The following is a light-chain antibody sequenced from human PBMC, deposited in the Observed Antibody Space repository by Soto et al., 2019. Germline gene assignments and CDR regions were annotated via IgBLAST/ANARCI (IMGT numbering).Light chain of an antibody. CDR2: ATS. CDR3: QQTYTTPGT. Sequence: DIQMTQSPSSLSAFVGDRVTLTCRASQSISRYLNWYQQKPGRAPKLLIYATSNLESGVPSRFSGSGSGTDFTLTISSLQPEDFATYHCQQTYTTPGTFGQGSRVEIK. J-gene: IGKJ2*01. CDR1: QSISRY. V-gene: IGKV1-39*01.